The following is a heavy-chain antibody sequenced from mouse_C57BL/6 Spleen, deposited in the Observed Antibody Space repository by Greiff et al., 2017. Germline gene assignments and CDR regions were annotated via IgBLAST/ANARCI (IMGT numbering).Heavy chain of an antibody. D-gene: IGHD2-5*01. V-gene: IGHV1-72*01. CDR1: GYTFTSYW. CDR2: IDPNSGGT. CDR3: ARSTYYSNFAY. J-gene: IGHJ3*01. Sequence: QVQLKQPGAELVKPGASVKLSCKASGYTFTSYWMHWVKQRPGRGLEWIGRIDPNSGGTKYNEKFKSKATLTVDKPSSTAYMQLSSLTSEDSAVYYCARSTYYSNFAYWGQGTLVTVSA.